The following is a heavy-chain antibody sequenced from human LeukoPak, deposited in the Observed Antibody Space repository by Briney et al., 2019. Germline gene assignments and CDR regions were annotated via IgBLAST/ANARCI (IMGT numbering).Heavy chain of an antibody. V-gene: IGHV1-2*04. CDR2: INPNSGGI. J-gene: IGHJ5*02. CDR3: ARSKLGEVAAKFDT. CDR1: GYTFTAYN. Sequence: ASVKVSCKTSGYTFTAYNIHWVRQAPGQGLEWMGWINPNSGGINYAQKFQGWVTMTRDTSISTAYMELSRLTSNVTAVYYCARSKLGEVAAKFDTWGQGTLVTVSS. D-gene: IGHD3-16*01.